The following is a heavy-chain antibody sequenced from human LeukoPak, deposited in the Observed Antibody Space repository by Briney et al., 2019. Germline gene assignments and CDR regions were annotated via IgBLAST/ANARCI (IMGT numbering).Heavy chain of an antibody. CDR2: TNPSSGNT. Sequence: ASVKVSCKASGYTFTSYWLHWVRQAPGQGLEWMGITNPSSGNTAYAQKFQGRITMTRDTSTSTVYMELSSLRSDGTAVYYCARDKDSTGWYGGFDSWGQGTLVTVSS. CDR3: ARDKDSTGWYGGFDS. D-gene: IGHD6-19*01. CDR1: GYTFTSYW. J-gene: IGHJ4*02. V-gene: IGHV1-46*01.